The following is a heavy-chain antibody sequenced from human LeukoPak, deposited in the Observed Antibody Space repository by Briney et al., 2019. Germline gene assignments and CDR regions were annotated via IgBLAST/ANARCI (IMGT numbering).Heavy chain of an antibody. CDR1: GGSFSGYY. CDR2: IHTRGSP. CDR3: AGGEDYYKGGNY. D-gene: IGHD3-22*01. J-gene: IGHJ4*02. Sequence: SETLSLSCGGCGGSFSGYYWTWIRQPPGKGLDSIGEIHTRGSPNYNPSLKSRVTISVGTSKNEFSLRMSSLTAADTALYCGAGGEDYYKGGNYWAQGTLVTVS. V-gene: IGHV4-34*01.